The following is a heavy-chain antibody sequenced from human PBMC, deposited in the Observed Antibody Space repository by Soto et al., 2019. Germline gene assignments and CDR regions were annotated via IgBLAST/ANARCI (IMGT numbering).Heavy chain of an antibody. Sequence: GGSLRLSCAASGFTFSDYSMNWVRQAPGKGLEWVSSISSSSSYIYYADSVKGRFTISRDNAKNSLYLQMNSLRAEDTAVYYCASRSFCSNGICPFDYWGQGTLVTVSS. CDR1: GFTFSDYS. V-gene: IGHV3-21*01. CDR3: ASRSFCSNGICPFDY. J-gene: IGHJ4*02. D-gene: IGHD2-8*01. CDR2: ISSSSSYI.